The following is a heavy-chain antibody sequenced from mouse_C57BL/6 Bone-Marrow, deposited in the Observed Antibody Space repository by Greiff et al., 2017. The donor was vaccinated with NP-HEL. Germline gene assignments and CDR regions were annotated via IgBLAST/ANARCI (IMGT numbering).Heavy chain of an antibody. CDR2: IYPGDGDT. V-gene: IGHV1-82*01. CDR3: ARRGAAQASPFAY. D-gene: IGHD3-2*02. Sequence: QVQLQQSGPELVKPGASVKISCKASGYAFSSSWMNWVKQRPGKGLEWIGRIYPGDGDTNYNGKFKGKATLTADESSSTAYMQLSSLTSEDSAVYFCARRGAAQASPFAYWGQGTLVTVSA. CDR1: GYAFSSSW. J-gene: IGHJ3*01.